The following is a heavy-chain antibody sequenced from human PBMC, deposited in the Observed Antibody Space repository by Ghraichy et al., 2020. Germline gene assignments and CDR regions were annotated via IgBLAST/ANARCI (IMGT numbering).Heavy chain of an antibody. D-gene: IGHD6-13*01. V-gene: IGHV4-34*01. J-gene: IGHJ4*02. CDR2: INHSGST. Sequence: SQTLSLTCAVYGGSFSGYYWSWIRQPPGKGLEWIGEINHSGSTNYNPSLKSRVTISVDTSKNQFSLKLSSVTAADTDVYYCARGGYLAAAGYFDYWGQGTLVTVSS. CDR3: ARGGYLAAAGYFDY. CDR1: GGSFSGYY.